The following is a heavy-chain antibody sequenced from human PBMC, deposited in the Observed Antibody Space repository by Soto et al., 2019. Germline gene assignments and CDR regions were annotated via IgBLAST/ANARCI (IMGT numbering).Heavy chain of an antibody. V-gene: IGHV4-31*03. Sequence: SETLSLTCTVSGGSISSGGYYWSWIRQHPGKGLEWIGYIYSSGSTNYNPSLKSRVSISVDTSKNQFSLNLSSVTAADTAVYYCARVGGYRLDYWGQGTLVTVSS. CDR3: ARVGGYRLDY. CDR2: IYSSGST. D-gene: IGHD3-16*02. J-gene: IGHJ4*02. CDR1: GGSISSGGYY.